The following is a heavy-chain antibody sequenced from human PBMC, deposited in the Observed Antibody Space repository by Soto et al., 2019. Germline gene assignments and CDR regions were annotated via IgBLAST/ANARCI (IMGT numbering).Heavy chain of an antibody. CDR1: GVSFNNNS. J-gene: IGHJ6*04. CDR2: VSPPFRTS. D-gene: IGHD3-10*01. V-gene: IGHV1-69*01. CDR3: ARVLYYGSGSYSPYGMDV. Sequence: QVQLVQSGAEVKKPGSSVKVSCKTSGVSFNNNSIGWVRQAPGHGLEWMGGVSPPFRTSNYARKFQGRISITADASTGTVNMELSSLTSEDTAQYYCARVLYYGSGSYSPYGMDVWGKGTTVTVSS.